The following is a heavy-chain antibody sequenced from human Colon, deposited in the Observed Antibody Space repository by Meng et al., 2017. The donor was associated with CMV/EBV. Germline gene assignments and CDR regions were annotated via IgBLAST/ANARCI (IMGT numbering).Heavy chain of an antibody. V-gene: IGHV3-21*01. D-gene: IGHD2-15*01. J-gene: IGHJ4*02. CDR1: GNFFSSYP. CDR3: AREGTLGYCSGGSCYEDY. CDR2: ISSSSSYI. Sequence: GGSLRLSCEVSGNFFSSYPMSWVRQAPGKGLEWVSSISSSSSYIYYADSVKGRFTISRDNAKNSLYLQMNSLRAEDTAVYYCAREGTLGYCSGGSCYEDYWGQGTLVTVSS.